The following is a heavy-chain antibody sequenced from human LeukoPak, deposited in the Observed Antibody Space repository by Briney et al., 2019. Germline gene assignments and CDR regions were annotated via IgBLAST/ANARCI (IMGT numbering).Heavy chain of an antibody. Sequence: PGGSLRLSCAASGFTFSSYAMHWVRQAPGKGLEWVAVISYDGSNKYYADSVKGRFTISRDNSRNTLYLQMNSLRAEDTAVYYCARVGGSYYAYYYYGMDVWGQGTTVTVSS. D-gene: IGHD1-26*01. J-gene: IGHJ6*02. CDR1: GFTFSSYA. CDR3: ARVGGSYYAYYYYGMDV. V-gene: IGHV3-30*14. CDR2: ISYDGSNK.